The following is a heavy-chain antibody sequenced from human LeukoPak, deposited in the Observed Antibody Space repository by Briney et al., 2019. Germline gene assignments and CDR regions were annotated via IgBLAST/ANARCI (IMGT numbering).Heavy chain of an antibody. CDR3: AIVLYCSGSYIGDY. CDR1: GFTFSSYS. J-gene: IGHJ4*02. Sequence: GGSLRLSCAASGFTFSSYSMNWVRQAPGKGLEWVSSISGSSSYIYYADSVKGRFTISRDNSKSSLYLQMNSLRPDDTAVYYCAIVLYCSGSYIGDYWGQGTLVTVSS. CDR2: ISGSSSYI. D-gene: IGHD3-10*01. V-gene: IGHV3-21*01.